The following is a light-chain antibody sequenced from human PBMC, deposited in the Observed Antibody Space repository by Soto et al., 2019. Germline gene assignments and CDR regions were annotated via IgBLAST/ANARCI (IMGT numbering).Light chain of an antibody. CDR1: SANIGSNY. CDR2: RNN. Sequence: QSALTQPPSASGTPGQRVTISCSGSSANIGSNYVYWYQQLPGTAPKLLIYRNNQRPSGVPDRFSGSKSGTSASLAIRGLRSEDEADYYCAAWDDSLSGPVVFGVGTKLTVL. V-gene: IGLV1-47*01. J-gene: IGLJ2*01. CDR3: AAWDDSLSGPVV.